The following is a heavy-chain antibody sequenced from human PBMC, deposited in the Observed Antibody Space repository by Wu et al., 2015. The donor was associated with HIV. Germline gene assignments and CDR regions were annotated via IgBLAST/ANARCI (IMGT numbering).Heavy chain of an antibody. D-gene: IGHD3-22*01. CDR3: ARERVDYDSSGYRAHRGHHFDY. J-gene: IGHJ4*02. CDR1: GGTFSSYA. Sequence: QVQLVQSGAEVKKPGSSVKVSCKASGGTFSSYAISWVRQAPGQGLEWMGRHIPIIHTTDYSEKFNGRVLITADELTNTAYMQLNSLRSEDTAIYYCARERVDYDSSGYRAHRGHHFDYWGQGTLVTVSS. CDR2: HIPIIHTT. V-gene: IGHV1-69*11.